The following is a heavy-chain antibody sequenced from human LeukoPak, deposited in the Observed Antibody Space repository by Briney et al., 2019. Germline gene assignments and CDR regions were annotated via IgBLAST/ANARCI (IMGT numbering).Heavy chain of an antibody. CDR1: GGSISSYY. D-gene: IGHD3-9*01. CDR3: ARRYYDILTGFGGYDY. J-gene: IGHJ4*02. CDR2: IYYSGST. V-gene: IGHV4-59*01. Sequence: SETLSLTCTVSGGSISSYYWSWIRQPPGKGLEWIGYIYYSGSTNYNPSLKSRVTISVDTSKNQFSLKLSSVTAADTAMYYCARRYYDILTGFGGYDYWGQGTLVTVSS.